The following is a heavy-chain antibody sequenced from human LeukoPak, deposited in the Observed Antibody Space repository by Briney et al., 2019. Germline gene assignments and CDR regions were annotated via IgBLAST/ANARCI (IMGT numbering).Heavy chain of an antibody. D-gene: IGHD3-3*01. J-gene: IGHJ6*03. CDR3: GRARRFLESKWYSFYYCMDV. CDR2: IRYDGSNK. V-gene: IGHV3-30*02. CDR1: GFTFSSYG. Sequence: GGSLRLSCAASGFTFSSYGMHWVRQAPGKGLEWVAFIRYDGSNKYYADSVKGRFTISRDNSKNTLYLQMNSLRAEDTAVYYCGRARRFLESKWYSFYYCMDVWDKXTTVTVSS.